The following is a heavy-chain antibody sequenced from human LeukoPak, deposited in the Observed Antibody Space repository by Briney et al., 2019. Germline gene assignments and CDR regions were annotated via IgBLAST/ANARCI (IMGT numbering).Heavy chain of an antibody. CDR2: IHSSGSS. J-gene: IGHJ4*02. CDR3: ARGGHGDAPVPTDD. V-gene: IGHV4-59*01. D-gene: IGHD4-17*01. CDR1: GGLISTYY. Sequence: SETLSLTCFVSGGLISTYYWSWIRQPPGQGLEWIGYIHSSGSSRYTPSLKSRVSISVDTSRNQFSLKLRSVTAADTAVYYCARGGHGDAPVPTDDWGQGTLVTVSS.